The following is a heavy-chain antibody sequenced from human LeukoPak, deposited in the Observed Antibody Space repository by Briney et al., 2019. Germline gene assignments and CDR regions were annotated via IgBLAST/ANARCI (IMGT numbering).Heavy chain of an antibody. CDR3: AKAHSDSYYYYYMDV. D-gene: IGHD2/OR15-2a*01. Sequence: GGSLRLSCAASGFTFHDYALHWVRQAPGKGLEWVSLISFDGGSTYYADSVKGRFTISRDNSKNSLYLQMNSLRAEDTALYYCAKAHSDSYYYYYMDVWGKGTTVSVSS. J-gene: IGHJ6*03. CDR1: GFTFHDYA. CDR2: ISFDGGST. V-gene: IGHV3-43D*03.